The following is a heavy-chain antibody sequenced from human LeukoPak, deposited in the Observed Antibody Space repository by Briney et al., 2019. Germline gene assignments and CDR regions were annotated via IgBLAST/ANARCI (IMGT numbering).Heavy chain of an antibody. J-gene: IGHJ3*02. D-gene: IGHD5-18*01. CDR1: GFTFSSYW. V-gene: IGHV3-7*01. CDR2: IKQDGSEK. Sequence: TGGSLRLSCAAPGFTFSSYWMSWVRQAPGKGLEWVANIKQDGSEKYYVDSVKGRFTISRDNAKNSLYLQMNSLRAEDTAVYYCARVLGAYGYGHDAFDIWGQGTMVTVSS. CDR3: ARVLGAYGYGHDAFDI.